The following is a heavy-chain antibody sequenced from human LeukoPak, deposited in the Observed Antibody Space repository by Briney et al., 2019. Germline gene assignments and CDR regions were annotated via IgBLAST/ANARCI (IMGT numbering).Heavy chain of an antibody. D-gene: IGHD1-26*01. CDR1: GFTFSSYS. V-gene: IGHV3-21*01. Sequence: PGGSLRLSCAASGFTFSSYSMNWVRQAPGKGLEWVSFISSSSSYIYYADSVKGRFTISRDNAKNSLYLQMNSLRAEDTAVYYCARDSGYSGSPDYYYYMDVWGKGTTVTVSS. CDR3: ARDSGYSGSPDYYYYMDV. CDR2: ISSSSSYI. J-gene: IGHJ6*03.